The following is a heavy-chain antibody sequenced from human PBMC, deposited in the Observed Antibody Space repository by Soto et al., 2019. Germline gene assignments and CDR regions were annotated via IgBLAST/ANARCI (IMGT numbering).Heavy chain of an antibody. Sequence: EVHLVESGGGLVQPGGSLKLSCAASGFPFSDSAMHWVRQASGKGLEWVGRIRSKANSYATVYAASVKGRFTISRDDSKNMAYLQMNSLKTEDTAVYYCTSLYGDNWSTIDYWGQGTLVTVSS. CDR1: GFPFSDSA. CDR2: IRSKANSYAT. D-gene: IGHD4-17*01. J-gene: IGHJ4*02. CDR3: TSLYGDNWSTIDY. V-gene: IGHV3-73*01.